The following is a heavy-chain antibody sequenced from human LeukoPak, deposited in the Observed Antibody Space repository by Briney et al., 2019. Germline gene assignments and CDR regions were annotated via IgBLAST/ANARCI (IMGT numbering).Heavy chain of an antibody. CDR3: ARYLSAGGFDY. J-gene: IGHJ4*02. CDR1: GASISSFY. Sequence: SETLSLTCTVSGASISSFYWSWIRQPPGKALECIGYIYNTGSTNYNPSLKSRVTISVDTSKNQFSLKLSSVTAAGTAVYYCARYLSAGGFDYWGQGTLVTVSS. D-gene: IGHD1-26*01. V-gene: IGHV4-59*01. CDR2: IYNTGST.